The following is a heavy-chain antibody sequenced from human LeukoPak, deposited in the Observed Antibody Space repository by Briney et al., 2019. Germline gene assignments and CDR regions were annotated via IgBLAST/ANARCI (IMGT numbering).Heavy chain of an antibody. Sequence: GGSLRLSCAASGFTFSSYSMSWVRQAPGKGLEWVSAISGSGGSTYYADSVKGRFTISRDNSKNTLYLQMNSLRAEDMAVYYCAKDTSPGSFAFDYWGQGTLVTVSA. CDR1: GFTFSSYS. V-gene: IGHV3-23*01. D-gene: IGHD1-26*01. CDR3: AKDTSPGSFAFDY. CDR2: ISGSGGST. J-gene: IGHJ4*02.